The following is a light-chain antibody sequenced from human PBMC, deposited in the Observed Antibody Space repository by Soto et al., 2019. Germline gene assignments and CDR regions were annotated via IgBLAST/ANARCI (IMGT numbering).Light chain of an antibody. CDR2: DGS. CDR1: QSVSSNF. V-gene: IGKV3-20*01. J-gene: IGKJ1*01. CDR3: QQYDSSPRT. Sequence: EIVLAQSPVTRSLSPGERATLSCRASQSVSSNFLAWYQQKPGQAPRLLIYDGSNRATGIPDRFSGSGSGTDFTLTISRLEPEDFAVYYCQQYDSSPRTFGQGTKVDIK.